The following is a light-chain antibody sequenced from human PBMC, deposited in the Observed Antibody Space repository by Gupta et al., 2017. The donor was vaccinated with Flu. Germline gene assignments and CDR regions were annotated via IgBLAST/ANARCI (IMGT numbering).Light chain of an antibody. V-gene: IGLV2-14*01. CDR1: SSDVGGYNY. CDR2: EVS. Sequence: QSALTQPASVSGSPGQSITISCHGTSSDVGGYNYVSWYQQHPGKAPKLMIYEVSYRPSGGSTRFFGSKSGNTASLTISGLQAEDEAEYYCSSYTSSSTLTVFGGGTKLTVL. J-gene: IGLJ2*01. CDR3: SSYTSSSTLTV.